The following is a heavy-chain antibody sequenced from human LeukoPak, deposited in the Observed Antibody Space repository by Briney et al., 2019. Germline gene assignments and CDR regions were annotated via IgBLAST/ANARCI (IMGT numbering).Heavy chain of an antibody. CDR2: IYHSGST. V-gene: IGHV4-38-2*01. Sequence: SETLSLTCAVSGYSISSGYYWGWIRQPPGKGLEWIGSIYHSGSTYYNPSLKSRVTISVDTSKNQFSLKLSSVTAADTAVYYCARVACSGGSCYHGFDYWGQGTLVTVSS. D-gene: IGHD2-15*01. CDR3: ARVACSGGSCYHGFDY. J-gene: IGHJ4*02. CDR1: GYSISSGYY.